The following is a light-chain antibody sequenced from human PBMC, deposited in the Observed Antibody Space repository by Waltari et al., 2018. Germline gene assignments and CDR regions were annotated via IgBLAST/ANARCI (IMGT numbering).Light chain of an antibody. Sequence: QSALTQPDSVSGSPGQSITISCTSTSSDVGGFKDFSWYQHYPGKAPKVIIYDVSSRPSGVSNRFSGSKSGNSASLTISGLQAEDEADYYCSAFSSSTTGIFGGGTRVTVL. CDR2: DVS. CDR3: SAFSSSTTGI. V-gene: IGLV2-14*03. CDR1: SSDVGGFKD. J-gene: IGLJ2*01.